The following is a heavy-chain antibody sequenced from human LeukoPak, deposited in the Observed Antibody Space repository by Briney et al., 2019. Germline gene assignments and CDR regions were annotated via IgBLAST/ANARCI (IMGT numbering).Heavy chain of an antibody. D-gene: IGHD3-9*01. CDR3: ARDFGTTDWHTFDY. CDR2: TYYRSKWYN. Sequence: SQTLSLTCVVSGDSVSSKNGAWNWIRQSPSRGLEWLGRTYYRSKWYNDYAESMEGRMTISQDTSKNQYSLHLNSVTPDDTAVYYWARDFGTTDWHTFDYWGQGTLVTVSS. J-gene: IGHJ4*02. CDR1: GDSVSSKNGA. V-gene: IGHV6-1*01.